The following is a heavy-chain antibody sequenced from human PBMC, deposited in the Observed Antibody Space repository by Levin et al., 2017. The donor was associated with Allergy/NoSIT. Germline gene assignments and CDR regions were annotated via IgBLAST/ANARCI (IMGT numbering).Heavy chain of an antibody. D-gene: IGHD3-10*01. Sequence: GGSLRLSCAASGFTFSSYAMSWVRQAPGKGLEWVSAISGSGGSTYYADSVKGRFTISRDNSKNTLYLQMNSLRAEDTAVYYCANTLPSGVRGVIIAQGYWGQGTLVTVSS. J-gene: IGHJ4*02. V-gene: IGHV3-23*01. CDR2: ISGSGGST. CDR1: GFTFSSYA. CDR3: ANTLPSGVRGVIIAQGY.